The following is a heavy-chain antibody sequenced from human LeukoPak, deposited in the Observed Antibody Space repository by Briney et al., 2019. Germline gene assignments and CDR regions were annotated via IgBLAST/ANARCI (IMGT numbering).Heavy chain of an antibody. J-gene: IGHJ5*02. CDR2: IIPILGIA. D-gene: IGHD2-2*01. CDR3: AVFVVVPAARDWFDP. CDR1: GGTFSSYA. Sequence: GASVKVSCKASGGTFSSYAISWVRQAPGQGLEWMGRIIPILGIANYAQKFQGRVTITADKSTSTAYMELSSLRSEDTAVYYCAVFVVVPAARDWFDPWGQGTLVTVSS. V-gene: IGHV1-69*04.